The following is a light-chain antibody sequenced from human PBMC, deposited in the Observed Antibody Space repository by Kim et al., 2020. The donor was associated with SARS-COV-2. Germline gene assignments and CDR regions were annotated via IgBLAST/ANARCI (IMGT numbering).Light chain of an antibody. V-gene: IGLV3-1*01. Sequence: SYELTQPPSVSVSPGQTASITCSGGKLGDKYACWYQQKPGQSPVLVIYKDIKRPSGIPERFSGSKSGNTATLTISGTQAMDEADYYCQAWDSSTEVVFGGGTKLTVL. CDR3: QAWDSSTEVV. CDR1: KLGDKY. J-gene: IGLJ2*01. CDR2: KDI.